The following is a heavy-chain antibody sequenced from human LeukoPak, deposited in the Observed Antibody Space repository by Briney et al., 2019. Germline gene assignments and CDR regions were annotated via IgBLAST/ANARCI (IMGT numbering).Heavy chain of an antibody. D-gene: IGHD3-16*01. Sequence: RGSLRLSCAASGFTFSSYGMHWVRQAPGKGLEWVAVISYDGSNKYYADSVKGRFTISRDNSKNTLYLQMNSLRAEDTAVYYCAKDAQGGSLDYWGQGTLVTVSS. J-gene: IGHJ4*02. CDR1: GFTFSSYG. CDR2: ISYDGSNK. V-gene: IGHV3-30*18. CDR3: AKDAQGGSLDY.